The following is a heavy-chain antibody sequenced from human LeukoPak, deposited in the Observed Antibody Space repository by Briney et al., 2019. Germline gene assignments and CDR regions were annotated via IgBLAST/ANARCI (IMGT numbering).Heavy chain of an antibody. D-gene: IGHD3-10*01. J-gene: IGHJ6*02. Sequence: ASVKVSCKASGYTFTSYYMHWVRQAPGQGLEWMGIINPSGGSTSYAQKFQGRVTMTRDTSTSTVYMELSSLRSEDTAVYYCAGYYYGSGSYPYYYGMDVWGQGTTVTVSS. CDR2: INPSGGST. CDR1: GYTFTSYY. CDR3: AGYYYGSGSYPYYYGMDV. V-gene: IGHV1-46*01.